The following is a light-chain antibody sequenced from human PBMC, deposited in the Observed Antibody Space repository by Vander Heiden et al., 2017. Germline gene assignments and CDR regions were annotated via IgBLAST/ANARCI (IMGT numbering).Light chain of an antibody. CDR3: QSYDNSLSGSRV. CDR1: SSNIGAGYA. Sequence: QSVLTQPPSVSGAPGQRVTISCTRSSSNIGAGYAVHWYQQLPGTAPKLLIYGNSNRPSGVPDRFSGSKSGTSASLAITGLQAEDEADYYCQSYDNSLSGSRVFGTGTKVTVL. V-gene: IGLV1-40*01. CDR2: GNS. J-gene: IGLJ1*01.